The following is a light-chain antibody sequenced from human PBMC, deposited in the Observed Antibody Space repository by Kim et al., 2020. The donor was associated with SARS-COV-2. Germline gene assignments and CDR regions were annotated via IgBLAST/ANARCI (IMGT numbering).Light chain of an antibody. CDR2: GVS. Sequence: EIVLTQSPGTLSLSPGERATLSCRASQSVSSTYLVWYQQKPGQSPRLLIYGVSKRAADIPDRFSGSGSGTDFTLTISRLEPEDFVLYYCQQYGSTPYTFGQGTKLEI. V-gene: IGKV3-20*01. CDR1: QSVSSTY. J-gene: IGKJ2*01. CDR3: QQYGSTPYT.